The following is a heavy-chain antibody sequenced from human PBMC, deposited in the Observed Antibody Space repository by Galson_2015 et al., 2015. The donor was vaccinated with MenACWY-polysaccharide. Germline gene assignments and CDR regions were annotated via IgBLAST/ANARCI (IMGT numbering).Heavy chain of an antibody. Sequence: SLRLSCAASGFNFSILGMHWVRQAPGKGLEWVAVIQYDGSKIVYADSVKGRFTISRDNSKNTLFLEMNSLGAEDTAVYYCAREGSRIVFHAFDTWGQGTMVTVSS. CDR3: AREGSRIVFHAFDT. J-gene: IGHJ3*02. CDR2: IQYDGSKI. D-gene: IGHD2-15*01. CDR1: GFNFSILG. V-gene: IGHV3-33*08.